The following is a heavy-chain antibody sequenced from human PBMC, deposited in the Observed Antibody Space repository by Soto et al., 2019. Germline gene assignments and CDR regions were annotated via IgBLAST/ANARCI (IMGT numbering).Heavy chain of an antibody. D-gene: IGHD3-16*01. Sequence: QVQLQESGPGLVKPSQTLSLTCTVSGDSISSGGYRWSWIRQHPGEGLEWIGFMYNSGSTSYNPSRKSLATTSVGTSTTQFSLHLRSVTAADTAVSYCARGGDTTQVDFWGQGTLVTVSS. J-gene: IGHJ4*02. CDR3: ARGGDTTQVDF. CDR1: GDSISSGGYR. V-gene: IGHV4-31*01. CDR2: MYNSGST.